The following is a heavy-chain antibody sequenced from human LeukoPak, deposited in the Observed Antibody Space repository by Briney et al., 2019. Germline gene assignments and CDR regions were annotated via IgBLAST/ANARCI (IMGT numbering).Heavy chain of an antibody. J-gene: IGHJ4*02. Sequence: GGPLTLPCGASGFTFSIYWMNGLPQPPGKGREWVANIKKAGSEKYYVDSVKGRFTISRDNAKHSLYLQMNSLRAEDTAVYYCARGLSGRYDYWGQGTLVTVSS. CDR2: IKKAGSEK. CDR1: GFTFSIYW. V-gene: IGHV3-7*01. D-gene: IGHD1-26*01. CDR3: ARGLSGRYDY.